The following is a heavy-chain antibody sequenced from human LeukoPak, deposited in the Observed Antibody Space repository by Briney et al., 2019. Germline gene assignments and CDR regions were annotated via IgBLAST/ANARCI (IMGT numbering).Heavy chain of an antibody. V-gene: IGHV3-30*18. CDR2: ISYDGSNK. D-gene: IGHD3-9*01. CDR1: GFTFSSYG. CDR3: AKVKALGLRYFDWPSGDDY. Sequence: PGGSLRLSCAASGFTFSSYGMHWVRQAPGKGLEWVAVISYDGSNKYYADSVKGRFIVSRDNSKNTLYLQMNSLRAEDTAVYYCAKVKALGLRYFDWPSGDDYWGQGTLVTVSS. J-gene: IGHJ4*02.